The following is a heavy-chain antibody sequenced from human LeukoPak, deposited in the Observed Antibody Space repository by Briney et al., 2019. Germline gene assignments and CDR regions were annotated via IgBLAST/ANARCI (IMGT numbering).Heavy chain of an antibody. V-gene: IGHV4-34*01. J-gene: IGHJ5*02. CDR2: INHSGST. CDR3: AGVSGAPTTLYNWFDP. CDR1: GGSFSGYY. D-gene: IGHD1-26*01. Sequence: PSETLSLTCAVYGGSFSGYYWSWIRQPPGKGLEWIGEINHSGSTYYNPSLKSRVTISVDTSKNQFSLKLSSVTAADTAVYYCAGVSGAPTTLYNWFDPWGQGTLVTVSS.